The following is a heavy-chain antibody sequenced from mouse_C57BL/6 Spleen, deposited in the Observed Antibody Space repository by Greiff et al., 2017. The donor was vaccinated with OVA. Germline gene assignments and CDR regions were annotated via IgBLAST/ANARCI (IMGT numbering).Heavy chain of an antibody. CDR3: AREVMVTTGYFDV. V-gene: IGHV1-59*01. J-gene: IGHJ1*03. D-gene: IGHD2-2*01. CDR1: GYTFTSYW. Sequence: QVQLQQPGAELVRPGTSVKLSCKASGYTFTSYWMHWVKQRPGQGLEWIGVIDPSVSYTNYNQKFKGKATLTVDTSSSTAYMQLSSLTSEDSAVYDCAREVMVTTGYFDVWGTGTTVTVSS. CDR2: IDPSVSYT.